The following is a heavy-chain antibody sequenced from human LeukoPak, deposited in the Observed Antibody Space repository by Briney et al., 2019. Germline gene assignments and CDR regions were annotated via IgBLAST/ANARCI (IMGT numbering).Heavy chain of an antibody. CDR1: GGTFSSYA. CDR2: IIPIFGTA. V-gene: IGHV1-69*05. D-gene: IGHD2-2*03. Sequence: ASVKVSCKASGGTFSSYAISWVRQAPGQGLWWMGGIIPIFGTANYAQKFQGRVTITTDESTSTAYMELSSLRSEDTAVYYGAGFGPPLDYYFDHWGQGTPVTVSS. J-gene: IGHJ4*02. CDR3: AGFGPPLDYYFDH.